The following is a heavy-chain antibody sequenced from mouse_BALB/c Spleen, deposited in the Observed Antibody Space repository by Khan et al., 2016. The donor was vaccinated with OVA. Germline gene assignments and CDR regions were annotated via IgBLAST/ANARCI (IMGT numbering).Heavy chain of an antibody. CDR3: ARRTTVYTMDD. Sequence: VQLQQSGAELARPGASMRMSCKASGYTFPSNTMHWIKQRPGQGLEWIGYINPRSGYTNYNQNFKNKSTLTADKSSSTALMQLSRLTAEDSAVYYLARRTTVYTMDDWGQGTSVTVAS. D-gene: IGHD2-14*01. V-gene: IGHV1-4*01. CDR2: INPRSGYT. CDR1: GYTFPSNT. J-gene: IGHJ4*01.